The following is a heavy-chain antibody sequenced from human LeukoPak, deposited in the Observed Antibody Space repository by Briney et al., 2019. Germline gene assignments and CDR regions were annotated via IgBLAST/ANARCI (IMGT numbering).Heavy chain of an antibody. D-gene: IGHD3-16*01. Sequence: SETLSLTCTVSGGSVSSASYYWSWIRQPPGKGLEWIGYIYYSGSTNYNPSLKSRVTISVDMSKNQFSLKLSSVTAADTAVYYCARKENAYYFDYWGQGTLVTVSS. CDR2: IYYSGST. CDR3: ARKENAYYFDY. CDR1: GGSVSSASYY. V-gene: IGHV4-61*01. J-gene: IGHJ4*02.